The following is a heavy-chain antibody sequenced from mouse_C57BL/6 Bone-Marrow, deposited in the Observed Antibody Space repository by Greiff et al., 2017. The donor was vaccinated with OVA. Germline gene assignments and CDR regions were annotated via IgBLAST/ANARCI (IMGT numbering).Heavy chain of an antibody. V-gene: IGHV1-50*01. CDR1: GYTFTSYW. CDR3: AREEEILRCFDY. J-gene: IGHJ2*01. Sequence: VQLQQPGAELVKPGASVKLSCKASGYTFTSYWMQWVKQRPGQGLEWIGEIDPSASYTNYNQKFKGKATLTVDTSSSTAYMQLSSLTSKDSAVYYCAREEEILRCFDYWGQGTTLTVSS. D-gene: IGHD1-1*01. CDR2: IDPSASYT.